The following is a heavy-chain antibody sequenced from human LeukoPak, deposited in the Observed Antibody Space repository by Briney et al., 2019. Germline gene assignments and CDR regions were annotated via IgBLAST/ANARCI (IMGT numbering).Heavy chain of an antibody. CDR2: IKSKYDGGTT. CDR3: TTETSIAAAANN. Sequence: GGSLRLSCAGSGFTFSNAWMSWVRQAPGKGLEWVGRIKSKYDGGTTDYAAPVKGRFTISRDDSKNTLYVQMNSLKSEDTAVYYCTTETSIAAAANNWGQGTLVTVSS. D-gene: IGHD6-13*01. V-gene: IGHV3-15*01. J-gene: IGHJ4*02. CDR1: GFTFSNAW.